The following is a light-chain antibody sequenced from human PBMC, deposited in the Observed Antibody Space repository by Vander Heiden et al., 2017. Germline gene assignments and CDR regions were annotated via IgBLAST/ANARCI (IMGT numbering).Light chain of an antibody. CDR3: AAWDDRLSGVV. Sequence: QSVLTQPPSASRTPGLGVTISVSGSSSNIGSNYVYWNQQLPGTAAKLLIYRNNQRPSGVPARFSGYKSGTYASLAISGLRSEDEADYYCAAWDDRLSGVVFGGGTKLTVL. CDR2: RNN. CDR1: SSNIGSNY. J-gene: IGLJ2*01. V-gene: IGLV1-47*01.